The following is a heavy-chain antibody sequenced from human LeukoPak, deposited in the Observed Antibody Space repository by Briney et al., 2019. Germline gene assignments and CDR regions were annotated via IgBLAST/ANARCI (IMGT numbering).Heavy chain of an antibody. V-gene: IGHV3-64*01. CDR2: FSSNGGST. Sequence: YFSSFSSNGGSTYYANSVKGRFTISRDNSKNTLSLQMGSLRPADMAVYYCARVRGSYFFDFWGQGTLVTVSS. CDR3: ARVRGSYFFDF. J-gene: IGHJ4*02. D-gene: IGHD1-26*01.